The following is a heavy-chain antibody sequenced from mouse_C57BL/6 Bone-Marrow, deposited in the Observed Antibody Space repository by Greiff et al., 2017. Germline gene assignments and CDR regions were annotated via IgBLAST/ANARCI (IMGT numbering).Heavy chain of an antibody. CDR1: GFTFSSYA. Sequence: DVMLVESGGGLVKPGGSLKLSCAASGFTFSSYAMSWVRQTPEKRLEWVANISAGGSYTSYPDNVKGRFTISRDNAKNNLYLQMSHLKSEDTAMYYCARDRMSNYYGSSYWYFDVWGTGTTVTVSS. CDR2: ISAGGSYT. CDR3: ARDRMSNYYGSSYWYFDV. J-gene: IGHJ1*03. D-gene: IGHD1-1*01. V-gene: IGHV5-4*01.